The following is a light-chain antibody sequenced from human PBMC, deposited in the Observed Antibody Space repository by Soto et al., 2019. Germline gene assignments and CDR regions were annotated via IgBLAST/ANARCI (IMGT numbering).Light chain of an antibody. Sequence: EIVLTQSPGTLSLSPRERATLSCRASQSVSNAYLAWYQHKVGQSPWLLIYGASNRAPGIPDRFSGSGSGTDFTLTISRLEPEDFAVYYCQQYAASPRTFVQGTQVEVK. CDR3: QQYAASPRT. V-gene: IGKV3-20*01. CDR1: QSVSNAY. CDR2: GAS. J-gene: IGKJ1*01.